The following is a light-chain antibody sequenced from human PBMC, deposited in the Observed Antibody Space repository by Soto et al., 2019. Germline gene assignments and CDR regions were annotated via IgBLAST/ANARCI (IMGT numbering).Light chain of an antibody. J-gene: IGKJ4*01. CDR3: QQYNVWPLT. CDR1: QSVSSN. Sequence: IVMTQSPATLSVSPGERATLSCRASQSVSSNLARYQQKPGQTPKLLIYVASTRATGIPARFSGSGSGTEFTLTISSLQSEDFAVYYCQQYNVWPLTFGGGTKVEFK. CDR2: VAS. V-gene: IGKV3-15*01.